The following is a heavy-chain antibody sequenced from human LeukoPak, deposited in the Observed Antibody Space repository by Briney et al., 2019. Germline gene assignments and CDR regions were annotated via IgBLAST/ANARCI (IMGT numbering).Heavy chain of an antibody. CDR1: GGSISTYY. Sequence: SETLSLTCSVSGGSISTYYWGWIRQPPGKGLEWIGSIYYSGSTYYNPSLKSRVTISVDTSKNQFSLKLSSVTAADTAVYYCARSPYGSYDYWGQGTLVTVSS. V-gene: IGHV4-39*07. D-gene: IGHD3-10*01. CDR3: ARSPYGSYDY. CDR2: IYYSGST. J-gene: IGHJ4*02.